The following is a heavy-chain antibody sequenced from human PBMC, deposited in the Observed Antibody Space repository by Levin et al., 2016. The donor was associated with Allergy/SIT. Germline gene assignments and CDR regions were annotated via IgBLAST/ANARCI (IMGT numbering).Heavy chain of an antibody. D-gene: IGHD2-15*01. Sequence: GESLKISCEASGFTFSSYAMSWVRQAPGNGLEWVGIIFPGDLDSRYSPSFQGRVTMSVDKSASTAYLQWTSLAASDSAMYYCARGLGYYLGDFQHWGQGTLVSVSS. V-gene: IGHV5-51*01. J-gene: IGHJ1*01. CDR2: IFPGDLDS. CDR1: GFTFSSYA. CDR3: ARGLGYYLGDFQH.